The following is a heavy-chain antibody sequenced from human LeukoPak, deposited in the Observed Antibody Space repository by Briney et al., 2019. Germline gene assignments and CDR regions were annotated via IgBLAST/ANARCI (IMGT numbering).Heavy chain of an antibody. CDR1: GFTFRDYY. Sequence: PGGSLRLFCAASGFTFRDYYISWIPQAPGKGLEWVLYISSSGSTIYYADSGKGRFTISRDNAKNSLYLQMNSLRAEDTAVYYCAREGAVAAVFDYWGQGTLVTVSS. D-gene: IGHD6-19*01. V-gene: IGHV3-11*01. CDR2: ISSSGSTI. J-gene: IGHJ4*02. CDR3: AREGAVAAVFDY.